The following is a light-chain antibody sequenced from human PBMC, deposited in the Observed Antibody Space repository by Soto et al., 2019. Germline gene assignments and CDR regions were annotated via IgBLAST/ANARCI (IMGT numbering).Light chain of an antibody. CDR2: KAS. CDR3: QQYGNYPFT. V-gene: IGKV1-5*03. Sequence: DIQMTQSPSTLSASVGDIVTITCRASQRISSWLAWYQQKPGKAPKLLIYKASSLESGVPSRFSGSGSGTEFTLTISSLQPDDFATYYCQQYGNYPFTFGPGTKVHI. J-gene: IGKJ3*01. CDR1: QRISSW.